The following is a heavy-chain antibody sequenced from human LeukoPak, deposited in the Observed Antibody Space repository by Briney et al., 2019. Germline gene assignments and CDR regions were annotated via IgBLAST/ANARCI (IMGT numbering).Heavy chain of an antibody. Sequence: GRSLRLSCAASGFTFSSYAMHWVRQAPGKGLEWVAVISYDGSNKYYADSVKGRFTISRDNSKNTLYLRMNSLRAEDTAVYYCARDRPLDSSGSGAFDIWGQGTMVTVSS. CDR2: ISYDGSNK. CDR3: ARDRPLDSSGSGAFDI. V-gene: IGHV3-30-3*01. J-gene: IGHJ3*02. D-gene: IGHD3-22*01. CDR1: GFTFSSYA.